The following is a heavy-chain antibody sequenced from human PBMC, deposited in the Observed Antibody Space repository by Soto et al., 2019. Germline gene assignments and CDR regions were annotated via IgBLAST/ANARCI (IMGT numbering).Heavy chain of an antibody. CDR2: TYYRSKWYN. D-gene: IGHD6-19*01. J-gene: IGHJ5*02. CDR1: GDSVSSNSAA. V-gene: IGHV6-1*01. Sequence: PSQTLSLTCAISGDSVSSNSAAWNWIRQSPSRGLERLGRTYYRSKWYNDYAVSVKSRITINPDTSKNQFSLQLNSVTPEDTAVYYCARSRIAVAARGPNWFDPWGQGTLVTVSS. CDR3: ARSRIAVAARGPNWFDP.